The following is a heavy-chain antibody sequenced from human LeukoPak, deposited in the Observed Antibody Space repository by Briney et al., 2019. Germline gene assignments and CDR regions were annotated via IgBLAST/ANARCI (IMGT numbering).Heavy chain of an antibody. V-gene: IGHV4-59*08. CDR3: ARTLASGTADP. Sequence: PSETLSLTCTVSGGSMSGYHWSWIRQPPGKGLEWIAYISDRGSTNYNPSLKSRVTISVDRSKNQFSLNLSSVTAADTAVYYCARTLASGTADPWGQGTQVTVSS. J-gene: IGHJ5*02. CDR1: GGSMSGYH. D-gene: IGHD1-1*01. CDR2: ISDRGST.